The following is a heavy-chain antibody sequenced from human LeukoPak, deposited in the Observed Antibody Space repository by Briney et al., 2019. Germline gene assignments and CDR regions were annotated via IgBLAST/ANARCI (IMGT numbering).Heavy chain of an antibody. Sequence: SETLSLTCTVSGGSISSYYWGWIRQPPGKGLEWIGSIYYSGSTYYNPSLKSRVTISVDTSKNQFSLKLSSVTAADTAVYYCARADIVVVPAANHYYYGMDVWGQGTTVTVSS. CDR3: ARADIVVVPAANHYYYGMDV. CDR1: GGSISSYY. J-gene: IGHJ6*02. CDR2: IYYSGST. D-gene: IGHD2-2*01. V-gene: IGHV4-39*07.